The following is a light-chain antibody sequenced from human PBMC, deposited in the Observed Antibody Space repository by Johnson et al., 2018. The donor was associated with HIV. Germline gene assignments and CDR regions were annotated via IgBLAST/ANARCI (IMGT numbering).Light chain of an antibody. CDR1: SSNIGNNY. CDR2: DNN. CDR3: GSWDSSLSAHYV. Sequence: QSVLTQPPSVSAAPGQKVNISCSGSSSNIGNNYVSWYQQLPGTAPKLLIYDNNKRPSVIPDRFSGSKSGTSATLGITGLQTGDEADYYCGSWDSSLSAHYVFGTGTKVTVL. J-gene: IGLJ1*01. V-gene: IGLV1-51*01.